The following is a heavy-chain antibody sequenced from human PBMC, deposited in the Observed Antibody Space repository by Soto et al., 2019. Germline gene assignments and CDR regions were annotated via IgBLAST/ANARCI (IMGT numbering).Heavy chain of an antibody. CDR3: AKWHTYNFDSLAFAGLDY. CDR1: GFTFSSCA. CDR2: ISGGGTT. V-gene: IGHV3-23*01. J-gene: IGHJ4*02. D-gene: IGHD3-22*01. Sequence: GGSLRLSCVVSGFTFSSCAMTWVRQAPGKGLEWVSAISGGGTTYYADSVTGRFTISRDNSKSTLYLQMSSLRAEDTATYYCAKWHTYNFDSLAFAGLDYWRQGTQATVSS.